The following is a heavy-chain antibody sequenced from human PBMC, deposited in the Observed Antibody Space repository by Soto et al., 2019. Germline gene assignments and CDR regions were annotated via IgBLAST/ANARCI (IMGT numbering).Heavy chain of an antibody. Sequence: EVRLLDSGGGLVQPGGSLRLSCAASGFTFSSYAMSWVRQAPGKGLEWVSAISGSGGSTYYADSVKGRFTISRDNSKNTLYLQMNSLRAEATAVYYCAKGQWLVYYYFDYWGQGTLVTVSS. CDR1: GFTFSSYA. J-gene: IGHJ4*02. CDR2: ISGSGGST. D-gene: IGHD6-19*01. CDR3: AKGQWLVYYYFDY. V-gene: IGHV3-23*01.